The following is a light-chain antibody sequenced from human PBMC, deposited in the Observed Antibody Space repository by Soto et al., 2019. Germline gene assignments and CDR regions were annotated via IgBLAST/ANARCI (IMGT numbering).Light chain of an antibody. CDR2: MAS. CDR1: QTIRSW. CDR3: HHDNSNSAA. V-gene: IGKV1-5*03. Sequence: QSPYTLSGSVGDRVTITCRASQTIRSWLAWYQQKPGKAPTLLISMASTLKSGVPSRFSGSGSGTEFTLTISILQPDEIPPYYWHHDNSNSAALGQGSK. J-gene: IGKJ1*01.